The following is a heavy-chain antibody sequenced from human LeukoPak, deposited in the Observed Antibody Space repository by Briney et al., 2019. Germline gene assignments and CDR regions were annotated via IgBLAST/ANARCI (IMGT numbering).Heavy chain of an antibody. CDR2: ISNSGDNT. D-gene: IGHD4-17*01. J-gene: IGHJ4*02. CDR1: GFTFSNYA. Sequence: GGSLRLSCAASGFTFSNYATNWVRQDPGKGLQWVSGISNSGDNTFYADSVKGRFTISRDNSKNTLYLQMNSLRSEDTAVYYCAKSGYGAPGGYWGQGTLVTVSS. V-gene: IGHV3-23*01. CDR3: AKSGYGAPGGY.